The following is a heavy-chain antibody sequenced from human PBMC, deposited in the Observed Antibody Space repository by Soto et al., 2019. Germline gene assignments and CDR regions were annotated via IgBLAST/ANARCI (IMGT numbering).Heavy chain of an antibody. D-gene: IGHD6-6*01. CDR1: GFTFSSYS. J-gene: IGHJ4*02. CDR3: ATSIGSSGH. Sequence: GGSLRLSCAASGFTFSSYSMNWVRQAPGKGLEWVSSIDSSGSYIYYADSVKGRLTISRDNAKNSLYLQMNSLRAEDTAVYYCATSIGSSGHWGQGTLVTVSS. V-gene: IGHV3-21*01. CDR2: IDSSGSYI.